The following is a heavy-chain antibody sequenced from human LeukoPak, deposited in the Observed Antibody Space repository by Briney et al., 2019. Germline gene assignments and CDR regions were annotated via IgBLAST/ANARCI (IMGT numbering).Heavy chain of an antibody. D-gene: IGHD3-16*02. Sequence: PGGSLRLSCAASGFTFSSYWMSWVRQAPGKGLEWVANIKQDGSEKYYVDSVKGRFTISRDNAKNSLYLQMNSLRAEDTAAYYCARALYSYYNGMDVWGQGTTVTVSS. CDR3: ARALYSYYNGMDV. CDR2: IKQDGSEK. J-gene: IGHJ6*02. V-gene: IGHV3-7*01. CDR1: GFTFSSYW.